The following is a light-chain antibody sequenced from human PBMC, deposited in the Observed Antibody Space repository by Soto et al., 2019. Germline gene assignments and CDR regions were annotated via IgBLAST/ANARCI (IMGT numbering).Light chain of an antibody. CDR2: DAS. Sequence: EIVLTQSPSNMSLSPGERATLSCRASQNIGNFLAWYQHKPGQAPRLLIYDASKRATGIPARFSGSGSGTDFTLPISSREPADFAVYYCQQRTTWPPLFAFGPGTRVDIK. CDR1: QNIGNF. J-gene: IGKJ3*01. V-gene: IGKV3-11*01. CDR3: QQRTTWPPLFA.